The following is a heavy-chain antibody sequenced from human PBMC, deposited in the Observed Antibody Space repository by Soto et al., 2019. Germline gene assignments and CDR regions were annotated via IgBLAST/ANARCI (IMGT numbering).Heavy chain of an antibody. Sequence: EVQLSESGGGLAQPGGSLRLSCAASGFTFSSYAMSWVRQAPGKGLEWVSGIGGSGGSTYYADSVKGRFTISRDKSKSMLYLQMNGLRADDTAVYYCAKGQPATVTYFDSWGQGTLVTVSS. CDR3: AKGQPATVTYFDS. V-gene: IGHV3-23*01. D-gene: IGHD1-1*01. CDR1: GFTFSSYA. CDR2: IGGSGGST. J-gene: IGHJ4*02.